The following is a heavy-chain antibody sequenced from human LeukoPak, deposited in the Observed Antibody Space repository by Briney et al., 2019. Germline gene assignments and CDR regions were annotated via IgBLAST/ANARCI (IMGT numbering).Heavy chain of an antibody. D-gene: IGHD2-15*01. CDR3: ARDGYGYCSGGSCVGAFDI. CDR2: IYYSGST. Sequence: PSETLSLTRTVSGGSISSYYWSWIRQPPGKGLEWIGYIYYSGSTNYNPSLKSRVTISVDTSKNQFSLKLSSVTAADTAVYYCARDGYGYCSGGSCVGAFDIWGQGTMVTVSS. CDR1: GGSISSYY. J-gene: IGHJ3*02. V-gene: IGHV4-59*01.